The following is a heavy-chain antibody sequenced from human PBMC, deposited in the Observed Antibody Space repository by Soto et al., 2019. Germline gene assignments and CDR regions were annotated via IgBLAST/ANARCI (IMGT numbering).Heavy chain of an antibody. Sequence: EVQLLESGGGLVQPGGSLRLSCAASGFTFSSYAMSWVRQAPGKGLEWVSAISGSGGSTYYADSVKGRFTISRDNSKNRMDQQMNSLRAEDTTVYYCAKGKILTVPSSQYYFDYWGQGTLVTVSS. V-gene: IGHV3-23*01. CDR2: ISGSGGST. J-gene: IGHJ4*02. CDR1: GFTFSSYA. D-gene: IGHD3-9*01. CDR3: AKGKILTVPSSQYYFDY.